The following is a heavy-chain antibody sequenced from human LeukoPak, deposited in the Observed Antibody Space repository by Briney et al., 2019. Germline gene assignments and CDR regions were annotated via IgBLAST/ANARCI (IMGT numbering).Heavy chain of an antibody. J-gene: IGHJ4*02. CDR1: GGSISSYY. Sequence: SETLSLTCTVSGGSISSYYWSWIRQPAGKGLEWIGRIYTSGSTNYNPSLKSRVTMSVDTSKNQFSLKLSSVTAADTAVYYCAMEYSSSSGFKTWGQVTLVTVSS. V-gene: IGHV4-4*07. CDR3: AMEYSSSSGFKT. D-gene: IGHD6-6*01. CDR2: IYTSGST.